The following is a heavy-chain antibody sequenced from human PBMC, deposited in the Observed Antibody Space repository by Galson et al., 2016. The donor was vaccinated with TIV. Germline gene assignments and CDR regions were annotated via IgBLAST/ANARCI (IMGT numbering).Heavy chain of an antibody. J-gene: IGHJ4*02. CDR3: ARGYGYSYGYVY. Sequence: SETLSLTCAVSGYSINSGFYWGWIRQPPGKGLEWIGAISFSGNTHYNPSLKSRVTISLDVAKNQFSLDLNSVTAADTAFYYCARGYGYSYGYVYWGQGVLVTVSS. V-gene: IGHV4-38-2*01. D-gene: IGHD5-18*01. CDR1: GYSINSGFY. CDR2: ISFSGNT.